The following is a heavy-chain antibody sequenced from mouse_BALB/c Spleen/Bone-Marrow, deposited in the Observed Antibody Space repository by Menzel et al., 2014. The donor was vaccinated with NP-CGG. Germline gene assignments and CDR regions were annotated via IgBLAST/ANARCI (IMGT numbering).Heavy chain of an antibody. V-gene: IGHV1-4*01. CDR2: INPSSGYT. D-gene: IGHD2-1*01. Sequence: VQLQESGAELARPGASVKKSCRASGYTFTTYTMHWVKQRPGQGQEWIGYINPSSGYTYYNQKFKDKATLTADKSSSAAYLQLSSLTSEDSAVYYCARVYGNYDAMDYWGQGTSVTVSS. J-gene: IGHJ4*01. CDR1: GYTFTTYT. CDR3: ARVYGNYDAMDY.